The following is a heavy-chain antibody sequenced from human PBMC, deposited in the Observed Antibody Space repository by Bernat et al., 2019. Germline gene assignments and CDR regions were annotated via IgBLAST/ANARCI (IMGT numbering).Heavy chain of an antibody. Sequence: EVQLLESGGGLVQPGGSLRLSCAASGFTFSSHGMTWVRQAPGKGLEWVSAISGSGDTTNYADSVKGRFTISRDNSKNMLYLQMNSLRAEDTAVYYCGGGVVGNFDYWGQGTLVTVSS. CDR1: GFTFSSHG. CDR3: GGGVVGNFDY. CDR2: ISGSGDTT. V-gene: IGHV3-23*01. J-gene: IGHJ4*02. D-gene: IGHD3-16*01.